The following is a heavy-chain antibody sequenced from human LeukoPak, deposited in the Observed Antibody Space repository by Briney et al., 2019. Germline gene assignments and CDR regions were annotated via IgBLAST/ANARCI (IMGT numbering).Heavy chain of an antibody. Sequence: PAGSLRLSCAASGFTYSSYGMHWVRQAPGKGLERVAFIRYDGSNKYYADSVKGRFTISRDNSKNTLYLQMNSLRAEDTAVYYCAKDSFDWLPDGFDYWGQGTLVTVSS. CDR1: GFTYSSYG. V-gene: IGHV3-30*02. CDR3: AKDSFDWLPDGFDY. CDR2: IRYDGSNK. J-gene: IGHJ4*02. D-gene: IGHD3-9*01.